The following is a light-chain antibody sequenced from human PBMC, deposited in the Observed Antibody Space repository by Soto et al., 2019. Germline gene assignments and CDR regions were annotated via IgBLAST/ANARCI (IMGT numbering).Light chain of an antibody. CDR2: NNS. V-gene: IGLV1-40*01. CDR1: STKIGAGYD. J-gene: IGLJ3*02. CDR3: QSYDSSLSGWV. Sequence: QSVLTQPPSVSGAPGQGVTISCTGSSTKIGAGYDVHWYQQLPRTAPKLLIYNNSNRPSGVPDRFSGSKPGTSASLAISGLQAEDEADYYCQSYDSSLSGWVFGGGSKLTV.